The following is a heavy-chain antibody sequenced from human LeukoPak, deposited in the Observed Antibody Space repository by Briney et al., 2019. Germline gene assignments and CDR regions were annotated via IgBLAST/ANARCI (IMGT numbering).Heavy chain of an antibody. CDR3: ARAVPGTENFDN. CDR2: ISSSGSTK. V-gene: IGHV3-48*01. Sequence: PGGSLRLSCGASGITFSSYSMNWVRQAPGKGLEWVSYISSSGSTKYYADSVKGRFTISRDNARNSLYLQMNSLRPEDTAIYYCARAVPGTENFDNWGQGTLVPVSS. J-gene: IGHJ4*02. CDR1: GITFSSYS. D-gene: IGHD6-19*01.